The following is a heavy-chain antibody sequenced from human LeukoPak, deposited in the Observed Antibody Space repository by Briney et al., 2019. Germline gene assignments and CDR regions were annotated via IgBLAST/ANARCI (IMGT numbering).Heavy chain of an antibody. J-gene: IGHJ3*02. CDR1: GFTFSSYA. Sequence: PGGSLRLSCAASGFTFSSYAVSWVRQAPGKGLEWVSAISGSGGSTYYADSVKGRFTISRDNSKNTLYLQMNSLRAEDTAVYYCAKDMKWFGELLIGDAFDIWGQGTMVTVSS. CDR2: ISGSGGST. CDR3: AKDMKWFGELLIGDAFDI. D-gene: IGHD3-10*01. V-gene: IGHV3-23*01.